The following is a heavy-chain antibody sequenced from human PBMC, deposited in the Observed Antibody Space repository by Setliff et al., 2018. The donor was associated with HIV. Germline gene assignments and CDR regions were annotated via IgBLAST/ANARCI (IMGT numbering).Heavy chain of an antibody. CDR3: ARGDIIAVPAAIDMDV. V-gene: IGHV1-2*02. CDR1: GYTFSGYY. Sequence: ASVKVSCKASGYTFSGYYMHWVRQAPGQGLEWLGWINPNSGGTNYAQKFQGRVTMTRDTSISTAYMELSRLRSDDTAVYYCARGDIIAVPAAIDMDVWGKGTTVTVSS. D-gene: IGHD2-2*01. CDR2: INPNSGGT. J-gene: IGHJ6*03.